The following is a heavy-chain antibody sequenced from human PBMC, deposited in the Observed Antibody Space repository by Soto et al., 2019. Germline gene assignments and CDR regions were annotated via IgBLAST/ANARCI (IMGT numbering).Heavy chain of an antibody. V-gene: IGHV4-61*01. CDR1: GGSVSSGSYY. Sequence: SETLSLTCTVSGGSVSSGSYYWSWIRQPPGKGLEWIGYIYYSGSTNYNPSLKSRVTISVDTSKNQFSLKLSSVTAADTAVYYCARERAYSSYLDYWGQGTLVTVSS. J-gene: IGHJ4*02. CDR2: IYYSGST. CDR3: ARERAYSSYLDY. D-gene: IGHD6-6*01.